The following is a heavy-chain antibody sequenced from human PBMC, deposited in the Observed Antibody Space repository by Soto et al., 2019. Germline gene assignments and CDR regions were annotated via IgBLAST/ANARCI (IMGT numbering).Heavy chain of an antibody. J-gene: IGHJ6*02. V-gene: IGHV2-5*02. CDR1: GFSLNTGGVG. Sequence: QITLKASGPTLVKPTQTLTLTCTISGFSLNTGGVGVGWIRHPPGQGLEWLALIYWDDDKRYSPTLKSRLTVTKDTSKNQVVLTIPNMDPFATATCSCAFSRCGCDCLQAYSSQYYYGLDVWGQGTTVTVSS. CDR2: IYWDDDK. D-gene: IGHD2-21*02. CDR3: AFSRCGCDCLQAYSSQYYYGLDV.